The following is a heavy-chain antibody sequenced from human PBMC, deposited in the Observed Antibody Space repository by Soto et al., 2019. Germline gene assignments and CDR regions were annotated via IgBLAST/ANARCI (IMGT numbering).Heavy chain of an antibody. CDR3: ARLGLGYCSGGSCYLYYYMDV. V-gene: IGHV1-8*01. J-gene: IGHJ6*03. Sequence: GASVKVSCKASGYTFTSYDINWVRQATGQGLEWMGWMNPNSGNTGYAQKFQGRVTMTRNTSISTAYMELSSLRSEDTAVHYCARLGLGYCSGGSCYLYYYMDVWGKGTTVTVSS. D-gene: IGHD2-15*01. CDR1: GYTFTSYD. CDR2: MNPNSGNT.